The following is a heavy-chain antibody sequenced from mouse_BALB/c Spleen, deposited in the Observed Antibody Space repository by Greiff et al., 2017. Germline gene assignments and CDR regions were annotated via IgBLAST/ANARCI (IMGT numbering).Heavy chain of an antibody. CDR1: GYSITSGYY. J-gene: IGHJ3*01. Sequence: EVQRVESGPGLVKPSQSLSLTCSVTGYSITSGYYWNWIRQFPGNKLEWMGYISYDGSNNYNPSLKNRISITRDTSKNQFFLKLNSVTTEDTATYYCARGRNDGYFAYWGQGTLVTVSA. V-gene: IGHV3-6*02. CDR3: ARGRNDGYFAY. CDR2: ISYDGSN. D-gene: IGHD2-3*01.